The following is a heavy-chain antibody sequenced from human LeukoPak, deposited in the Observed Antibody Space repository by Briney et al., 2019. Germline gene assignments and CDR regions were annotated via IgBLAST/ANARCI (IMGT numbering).Heavy chain of an antibody. D-gene: IGHD1-1*01. Sequence: PGGSLRLSCAASGFTFTTNAMSWVRQAPGKGLEWVSAVSGSGGDTYYAGSVKGRFTVSRDNSKSTLYLQMSSLRVEDTAVYFCAKELIIQPTGTVAFDIWGQGTMVTVSS. CDR3: AKELIIQPTGTVAFDI. CDR2: VSGSGGDT. V-gene: IGHV3-23*01. J-gene: IGHJ3*02. CDR1: GFTFTTNA.